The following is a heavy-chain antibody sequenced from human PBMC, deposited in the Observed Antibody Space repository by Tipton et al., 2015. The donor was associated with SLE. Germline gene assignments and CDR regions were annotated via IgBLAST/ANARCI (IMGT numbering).Heavy chain of an antibody. Sequence: LRLSCTVSGGSISSHYWSWIRQPPGKGLEWIGYIYYSGNTNYNPSLKSRVTISVDTSKNQFSLKLSSVTAADTAVYYCARGDYSSSWYWFDPWGQGTLVTVSS. CDR1: GGSISSHY. CDR3: ARGDYSSSWYWFDP. D-gene: IGHD6-13*01. V-gene: IGHV4-59*11. J-gene: IGHJ5*02. CDR2: IYYSGNT.